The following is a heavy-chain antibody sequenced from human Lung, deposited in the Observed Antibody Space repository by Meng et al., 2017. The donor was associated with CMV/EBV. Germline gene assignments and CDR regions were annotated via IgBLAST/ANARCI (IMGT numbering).Heavy chain of an antibody. D-gene: IGHD3-22*01. J-gene: IGHJ4*02. CDR2: INANSGAT. Sequence: YTFTGYYMHWVRQAPGQGLEWMGWINANSGATNYAQKFQGGVTMTRDTSITTAYMELSRLRSDDTALYYCARFNAIFYDSSGHYYDHWGQGTLVTVSS. CDR3: ARFNAIFYDSSGHYYDH. V-gene: IGHV1-2*02. CDR1: YTFTGYY.